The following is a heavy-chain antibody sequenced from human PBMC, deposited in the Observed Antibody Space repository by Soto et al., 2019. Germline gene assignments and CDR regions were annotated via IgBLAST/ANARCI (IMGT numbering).Heavy chain of an antibody. CDR2: IYYSGST. CDR3: ARVWFAKRHFDY. J-gene: IGHJ4*02. Sequence: SETLSLTCTVSGGSISSGGYYWSWIRQYPGQGLEWSGYIYYSGSTYYSPSLKSRVTISVDTSQNQFSLKLTSVTAADTAVYYCARVWFAKRHFDYWGQGTLVTVPS. CDR1: GGSISSGGYY. V-gene: IGHV4-31*03. D-gene: IGHD2-21*01.